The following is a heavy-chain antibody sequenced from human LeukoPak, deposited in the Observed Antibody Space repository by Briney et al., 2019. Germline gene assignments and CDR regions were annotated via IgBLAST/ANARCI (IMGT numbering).Heavy chain of an antibody. Sequence: PSETLSLTCTVSGASIRNLSYYWAWIRQPPGKGLEWVGNTYYNGDIYSNLSLESRLTQSIDTSKNHFSLKLTSATAADTAVYYCARILYDFGDHYIDYWGQGILVTVSS. D-gene: IGHD4-17*01. V-gene: IGHV4-39*02. J-gene: IGHJ4*02. CDR1: GASIRNLSYY. CDR2: TYYNGDI. CDR3: ARILYDFGDHYIDY.